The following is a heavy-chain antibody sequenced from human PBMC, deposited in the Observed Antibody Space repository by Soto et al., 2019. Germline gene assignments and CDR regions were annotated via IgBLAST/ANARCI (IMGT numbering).Heavy chain of an antibody. CDR1: GGSFSGYY. Sequence: LSLTCAVYGGSFSGYYWSWIRQPPGKGLEWIGEINHSGSTNYNPSLKSRVTISVDTSKNQFSLKLSSVTAADTAVYYCARGYCSSTSCYYGRKTFDYWGQGTLVTVSS. CDR3: ARGYCSSTSCYYGRKTFDY. V-gene: IGHV4-34*01. J-gene: IGHJ4*02. D-gene: IGHD2-2*01. CDR2: INHSGST.